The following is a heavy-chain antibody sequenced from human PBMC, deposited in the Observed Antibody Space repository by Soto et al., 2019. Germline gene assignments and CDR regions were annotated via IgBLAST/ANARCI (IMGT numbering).Heavy chain of an antibody. J-gene: IGHJ2*01. CDR3: ARFNWYFDL. CDR2: IYYSGST. Sequence: QVQLQESGPGLVKTSETRSLTCTVSGGAISGYYWSWIRQPPGKGLEWMGYIYYSGSTNYTPSLKSRVTISVDTSKNQFSLKLSSVTAADTAVYYCARFNWYFDLWGRGTLVTVSS. V-gene: IGHV4-59*08. CDR1: GGAISGYY.